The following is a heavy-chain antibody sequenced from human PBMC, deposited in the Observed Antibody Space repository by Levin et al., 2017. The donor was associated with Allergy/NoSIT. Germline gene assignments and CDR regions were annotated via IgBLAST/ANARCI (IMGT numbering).Heavy chain of an antibody. Sequence: SSETLSLTCTVSGGSITNYYWSWIRQPPGEGLEWIGYIYSSGSTNYNPSLKSRLTMSVDSSKIQVSLRLSSVTAADTAVYYCARHPFFGSGSVFDSWGQGILVTVSS. V-gene: IGHV4-59*08. CDR2: IYSSGST. CDR3: ARHPFFGSGSVFDS. J-gene: IGHJ4*02. D-gene: IGHD3-10*01. CDR1: GGSITNYY.